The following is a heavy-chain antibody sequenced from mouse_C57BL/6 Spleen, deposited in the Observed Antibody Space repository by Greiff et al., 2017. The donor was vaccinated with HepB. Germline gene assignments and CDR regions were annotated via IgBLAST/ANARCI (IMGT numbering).Heavy chain of an antibody. CDR3: AISLYYDYDVGYYAMDY. CDR1: GYTFTSYW. CDR2: IHPSDSDT. Sequence: VQLQQPGAELVKPGASVKVSCKASGYTFTSYWMHWVKQRPGQGLEWIGRIHPSDSDTNYNQKFKGKATLTVDKSSSTAYMQISSLTSEDSAVYYCAISLYYDYDVGYYAMDYWGQGTSVTVSS. J-gene: IGHJ4*01. V-gene: IGHV1-74*01. D-gene: IGHD2-4*01.